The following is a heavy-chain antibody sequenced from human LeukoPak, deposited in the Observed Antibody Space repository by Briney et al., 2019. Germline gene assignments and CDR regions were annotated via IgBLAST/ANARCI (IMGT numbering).Heavy chain of an antibody. V-gene: IGHV1-18*01. CDR3: AREYSYGLFDY. CDR2: ISAYNGDT. CDR1: GYTFTSYG. Sequence: ASVKVSCKVSGYTFTSYGISWVRQAPGQGLEWMGWISAYNGDTHYAQKLQGRVTMTTDTSTSTAHVEPRSLRSDDTAIYYCAREYSYGLFDYWGQGTLVTVSS. J-gene: IGHJ4*02. D-gene: IGHD5-18*01.